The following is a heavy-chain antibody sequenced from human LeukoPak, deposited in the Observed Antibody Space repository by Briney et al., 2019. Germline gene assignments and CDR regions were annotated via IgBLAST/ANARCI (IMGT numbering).Heavy chain of an antibody. CDR1: GFTFSSYS. CDR2: ISSSSSTI. V-gene: IGHV3-48*01. J-gene: IGHJ4*02. D-gene: IGHD2-8*01. Sequence: GGSLRLSCAASGFTFSSYSMNWVRQAPGKGLEWVSYISSSSSTIYYADSVKGRFTISRDNSKNTLYLQMNSLRAEDTAVYYCARTNFRGPFDYWGQGTLVTVSS. CDR3: ARTNFRGPFDY.